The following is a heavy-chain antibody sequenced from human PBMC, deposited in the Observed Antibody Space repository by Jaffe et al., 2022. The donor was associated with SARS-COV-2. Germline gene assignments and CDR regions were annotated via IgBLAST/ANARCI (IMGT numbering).Heavy chain of an antibody. CDR3: TRDSLPTYCSSTSCYPYYYMDV. CDR2: IRSKAYGGTT. CDR1: GFTFGDYA. V-gene: IGHV3-49*03. J-gene: IGHJ6*03. Sequence: EVQLVESGGGLVQPGRSLRLSCTASGFTFGDYAMSWFRQAPGKGLEWVGFIRSKAYGGTTEYAASVKGRFTISRDDSKSIAYLQMNSLKTEDTAVYYCTRDSLPTYCSSTSCYPYYYMDVWGKGTTVTVSS. D-gene: IGHD2-2*01.